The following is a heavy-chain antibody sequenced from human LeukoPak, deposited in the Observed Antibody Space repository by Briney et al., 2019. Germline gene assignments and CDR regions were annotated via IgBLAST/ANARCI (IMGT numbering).Heavy chain of an antibody. CDR3: ARARLGYYDEYFDP. D-gene: IGHD3-16*01. V-gene: IGHV3-21*01. J-gene: IGHJ5*02. CDR1: GFTFSDYS. CDR2: ITSTSSHI. Sequence: QTGGSLRLSCATSGFTFSDYSMTWVRQAPGKGLEWVSSITSTSSHINYADPVRGRFTISRDNAKNALFLQRTSLTDEDTALYYCARARLGYYDEYFDPWGQGTQVTVSS.